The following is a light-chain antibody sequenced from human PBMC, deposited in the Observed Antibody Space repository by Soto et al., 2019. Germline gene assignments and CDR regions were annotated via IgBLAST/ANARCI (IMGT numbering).Light chain of an antibody. V-gene: IGLV1-40*01. Sequence: QSVLTQPPSVSGAPGQRVTISCTGSSSNIGAGYDVHWYQQLPGTAPKLLIYGNSNRHSGVPDRFSVSKSGTSASLAITGLQAEDEADYYCQSYDSSLSGSGVFGGGTKLTVL. CDR3: QSYDSSLSGSGV. CDR2: GNS. J-gene: IGLJ2*01. CDR1: SSNIGAGYD.